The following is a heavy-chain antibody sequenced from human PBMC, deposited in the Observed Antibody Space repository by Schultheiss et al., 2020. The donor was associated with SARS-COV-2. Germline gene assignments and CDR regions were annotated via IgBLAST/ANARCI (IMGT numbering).Heavy chain of an antibody. V-gene: IGHV3-33*01. CDR1: GFTFSSYG. CDR3: VSGYESSDAFDI. Sequence: GESLKISCAASGFTFSSYGMHWVRQAPGKGLEWVAVIWYYGSNKYYADSVKGRFTISRDNSKNTLYLQMNSLRAEDTAVYYCVSGYESSDAFDIWGQGTMVTVSS. D-gene: IGHD5-12*01. J-gene: IGHJ3*02. CDR2: IWYYGSNK.